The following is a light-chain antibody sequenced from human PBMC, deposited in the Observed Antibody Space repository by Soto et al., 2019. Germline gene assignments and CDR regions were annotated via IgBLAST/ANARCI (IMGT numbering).Light chain of an antibody. CDR2: GTS. Sequence: EIVMTQSPATLSVSPGERATRSCRASQSLSSNLAWYQQRPGQAPRLLMYGTSTRATGFPARFSGSGSGTEYTLTISSLQSEDFAVYYCQQYNKRPQTFGQGTKVNIK. CDR3: QQYNKRPQT. J-gene: IGKJ1*01. V-gene: IGKV3-15*01. CDR1: QSLSSN.